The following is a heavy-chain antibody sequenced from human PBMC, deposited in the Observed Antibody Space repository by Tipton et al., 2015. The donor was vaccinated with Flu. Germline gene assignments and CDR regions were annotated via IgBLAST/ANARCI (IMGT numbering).Heavy chain of an antibody. CDR3: ARHTGDSVRGIIDY. CDR2: IYHSGST. Sequence: TLSLTYAVSGYSISSGYYWGRVRQPPGKGLEWIGTIYHSGSTYYNPSLKSRLTISVDTSKNQFSLRLSSVTAADTAVYYCARHTGDSVRGIIDYWGQGTPVTVSS. J-gene: IGHJ4*02. D-gene: IGHD3-10*02. V-gene: IGHV4-38-2*01. CDR1: GYSISSGYY.